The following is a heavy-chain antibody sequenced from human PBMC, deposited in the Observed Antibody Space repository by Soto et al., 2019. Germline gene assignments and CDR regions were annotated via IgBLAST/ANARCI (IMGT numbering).Heavy chain of an antibody. V-gene: IGHV3-48*01. D-gene: IGHD6-19*01. J-gene: IGHJ5*02. CDR1: GFTFSSYS. CDR2: ISSSCSTI. Sequence: GGSLRLSCAASGFTFSSYSMNWVRQAPGKGLEWVTYISSSCSTIYYADSVKGRFTISRDNSKNTLYLQMNSLRAEDTAVYYCAKGGIAVAANNWFDPWGQGTLVTVS. CDR3: AKGGIAVAANNWFDP.